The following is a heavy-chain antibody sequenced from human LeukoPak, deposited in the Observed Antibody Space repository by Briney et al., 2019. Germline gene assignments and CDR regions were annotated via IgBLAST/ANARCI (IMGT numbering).Heavy chain of an antibody. CDR2: MNPNSGNT. CDR1: GYTFTSYD. J-gene: IGHJ5*02. D-gene: IGHD3-3*01. CDR3: ARDGNTYYDFWSGYST. Sequence: ASVKVSCKASGYTFTSYDINWVRQATGQGLEWMGWMNPNSGNTGYAQKFQGRVTITADESTSTAYMELSSLRSEDTAVYYCARDGNTYYDFWSGYSTWGQGTLVTVSS. V-gene: IGHV1-8*01.